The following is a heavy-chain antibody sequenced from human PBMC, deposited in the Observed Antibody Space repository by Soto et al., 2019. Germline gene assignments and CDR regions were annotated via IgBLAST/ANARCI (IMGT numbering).Heavy chain of an antibody. Sequence: ASVKVSCKASGYTFTSYGISWVRQAPGQGLEWMGWISAYNGNTNYAQKLQGRVTMTTDTSTSTAYMELRSLRSDDTAVYYCARVAAAAGTYDAFDIWGQGTMVTVSS. CDR3: ARVAAAAGTYDAFDI. CDR2: ISAYNGNT. V-gene: IGHV1-18*01. J-gene: IGHJ3*02. D-gene: IGHD6-13*01. CDR1: GYTFTSYG.